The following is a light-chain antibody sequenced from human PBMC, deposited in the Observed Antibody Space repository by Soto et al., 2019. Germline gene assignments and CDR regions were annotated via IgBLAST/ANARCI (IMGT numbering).Light chain of an antibody. CDR1: QSISSY. V-gene: IGKV1-39*01. CDR3: QQSYSTPQT. Sequence: DIQMTQSPSSLSASVGDRVTITCRASQSISSYLDWYQQKRGKAPKLLIYAASSLQSGVPSRFSGSGSGTDFTLTISSLQPEDFATYYCQQSYSTPQTFGQGTKVDI. CDR2: AAS. J-gene: IGKJ1*01.